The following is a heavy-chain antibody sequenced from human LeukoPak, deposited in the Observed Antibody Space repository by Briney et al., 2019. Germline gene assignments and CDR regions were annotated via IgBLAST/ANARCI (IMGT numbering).Heavy chain of an antibody. V-gene: IGHV3-7*01. CDR1: GFTFTDYW. Sequence: QPGGSLRLSCAASGFTFTDYWMSWVRPAPGKGLEWVTNIKQDGSEKYYVDSVKGRFTISRDNAKNSLYLQMNSLRAEDTAVYYCARELSSGYGMVVWGQGTTVTVSS. J-gene: IGHJ6*02. CDR3: ARELSSGYGMVV. CDR2: IKQDGSEK. D-gene: IGHD6-19*01.